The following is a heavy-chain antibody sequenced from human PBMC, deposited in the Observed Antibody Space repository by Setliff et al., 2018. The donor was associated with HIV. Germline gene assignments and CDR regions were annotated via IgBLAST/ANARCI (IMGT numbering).Heavy chain of an antibody. CDR1: GASISSHY. CDR3: AKGAGFYGDYTFDA. D-gene: IGHD4-17*01. V-gene: IGHV4-59*11. CDR2: IYSTGST. J-gene: IGHJ4*02. Sequence: SETLSLTCTVSGASISSHYWSWIRQSPGKELEWIGYIYSTGSTNYNPSLQSRVTISMDASQNNFSLKLTSVTPADTAVYFCAKGAGFYGDYTFDAWGQGGLVTVSS.